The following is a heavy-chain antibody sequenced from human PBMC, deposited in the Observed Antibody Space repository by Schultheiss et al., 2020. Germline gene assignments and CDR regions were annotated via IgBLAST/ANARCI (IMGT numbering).Heavy chain of an antibody. D-gene: IGHD2-15*01. J-gene: IGHJ6*03. Sequence: ASVKVSCKASGYTFTSYDINWVRQATGQGLEWMGWMNPNSGNTGYAQKLQGRVTMTTDTSTSTAYMELRSLRSDDTAVYYCAKDGEGHQWAYSKHMDVWGKGTTVT. CDR2: MNPNSGNT. V-gene: IGHV1-8*01. CDR3: AKDGEGHQWAYSKHMDV. CDR1: GYTFTSYD.